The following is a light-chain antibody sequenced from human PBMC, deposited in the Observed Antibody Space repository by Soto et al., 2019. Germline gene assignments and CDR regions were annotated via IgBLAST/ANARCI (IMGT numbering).Light chain of an antibody. CDR1: HYLGNS. CDR3: QQYDSLPFT. V-gene: IGKV1-33*01. CDR2: DAS. Sequence: DIQMTQPPSSLSASVGDRVTITCQASHYLGNSLSWSQQKPGKAPKLLISDASNLETGVPSRFSASASGTDFTFTISSLQPEDIATYYCQQYDSLPFTFGGGTKVDIK. J-gene: IGKJ4*01.